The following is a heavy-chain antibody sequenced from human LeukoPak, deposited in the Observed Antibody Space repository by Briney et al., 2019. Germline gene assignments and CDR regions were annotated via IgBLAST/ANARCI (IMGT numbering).Heavy chain of an antibody. CDR3: ASTKSDTAMVTGY. D-gene: IGHD5-18*01. Sequence: SETLSLTCAVYGGSFSGYYWSWIRQPPGKGLEWIGEINHSGSTNYNPSLKSRVTISVDTSKNQFSLKLSSVTAADTAVYYCASTKSDTAMVTGYWGQGTLVTVSS. CDR2: INHSGST. V-gene: IGHV4-34*01. J-gene: IGHJ4*02. CDR1: GGSFSGYY.